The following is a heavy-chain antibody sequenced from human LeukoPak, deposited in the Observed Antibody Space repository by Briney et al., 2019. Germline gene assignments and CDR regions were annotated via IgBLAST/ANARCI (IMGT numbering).Heavy chain of an antibody. J-gene: IGHJ4*02. D-gene: IGHD6-19*01. CDR3: AASRIAVAGRDY. V-gene: IGHV3-20*04. Sequence: GGSLRLSCAASGFTFDDYGLSWVRPAPGKGLEGVSGINWSGGSTGYADSVKGRFTISRDNAKNSLYLQMNSLRAEDNALYYCAASRIAVAGRDYWGQGTLVTVSS. CDR2: INWSGGST. CDR1: GFTFDDYG.